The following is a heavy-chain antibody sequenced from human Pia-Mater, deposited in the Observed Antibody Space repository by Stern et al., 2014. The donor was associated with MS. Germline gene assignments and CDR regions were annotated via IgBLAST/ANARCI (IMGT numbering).Heavy chain of an antibody. CDR2: VYYSGAT. CDR3: AKHACTGAACPFDL. J-gene: IGHJ4*02. CDR1: GDSISSYTHY. V-gene: IGHV4-39*01. D-gene: IGHD2-8*02. Sequence: QVQLQESGPGLVKPSETLSLTCAVSGDSISSYTHYWAWIRQPPGKGLEWIGSVYYSGATYYNPSLKSPVTISGDTSKNHFSPGLNSGPAADTAVYYCAKHACTGAACPFDLWGQGTLVTVSS.